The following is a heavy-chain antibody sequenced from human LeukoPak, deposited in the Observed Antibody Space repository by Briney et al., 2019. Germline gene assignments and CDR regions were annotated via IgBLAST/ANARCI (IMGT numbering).Heavy chain of an antibody. Sequence: ASVKDSFKTSGYSFPDYYMHWVRQAPAQGLEWMRWINTNSGGTSSAQKFQGRVTMTRDTSTSTVYMEVSWLTSDGTAIYYCARADRLHGGPYLIGPWGQGDLVTVSS. V-gene: IGHV1-2*02. J-gene: IGHJ5*02. D-gene: IGHD2-21*01. CDR1: GYSFPDYY. CDR3: ARADRLHGGPYLIGP. CDR2: INTNSGGT.